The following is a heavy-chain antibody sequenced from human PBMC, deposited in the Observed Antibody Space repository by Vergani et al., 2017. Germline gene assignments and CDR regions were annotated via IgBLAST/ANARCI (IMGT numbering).Heavy chain of an antibody. CDR2: VNHGGST. CDR3: ASIARAPTRRNPPPDY. CDR1: GGSFSDYY. D-gene: IGHD3-16*02. Sequence: QVQLQEWGAGLLKTSETLSLTCGVSGGSFSDYYWSWLRQAPGMGLEWIGEVNHGGSTNYNPSLKSRVSISVETSKNQFSLQLTSVTAADSALYFCASIARAPTRRNPPPDYWGQGILVTVSS. V-gene: IGHV4-34*01. J-gene: IGHJ4*02.